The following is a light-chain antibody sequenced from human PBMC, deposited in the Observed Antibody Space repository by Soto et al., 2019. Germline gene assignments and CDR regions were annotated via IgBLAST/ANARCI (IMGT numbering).Light chain of an antibody. V-gene: IGLV7-46*01. CDR1: TGAVTSGHY. CDR2: DTN. Sequence: QAVVTQEPSLTVSPGGTVTLTWDSSTGAVTSGHYPYWFQQKPGQAPRTLIYDTNNKHSWTPARFSGSLLGGKAALTLSGAQPEDEAEYYCLLFYSGPRVFGGGTKVTVL. CDR3: LLFYSGPRV. J-gene: IGLJ3*02.